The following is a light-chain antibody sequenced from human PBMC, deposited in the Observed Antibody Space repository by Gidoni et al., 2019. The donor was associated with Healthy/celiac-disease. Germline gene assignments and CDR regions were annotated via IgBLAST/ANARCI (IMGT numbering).Light chain of an antibody. J-gene: IGKJ4*01. CDR2: AAS. CDR1: QSISSY. CDR3: QLSYSTPSRLT. V-gene: IGKV1-39*01. Sequence: DIQMTQSPSSLSASVGDRVTITCRASQSISSYLNWYQQKPEKAPKLLIYAASSLQSGVPSRFSSSRSRTDFTLIISSLQPEDFATYYCQLSYSTPSRLTFGGXTKVEIK.